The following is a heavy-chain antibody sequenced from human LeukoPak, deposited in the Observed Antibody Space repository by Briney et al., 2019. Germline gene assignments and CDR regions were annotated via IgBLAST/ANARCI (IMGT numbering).Heavy chain of an antibody. Sequence: GGSLRLSCAASGFTFSSYSMNWVRQAPGKGLEWVANIKQDGSEKYYVDSVKGRFTISRDNAKNSLYLQMNSLRAEDTAVYYCATWYTSGWHAFDTWGQGTMVIVSS. CDR2: IKQDGSEK. J-gene: IGHJ3*02. CDR1: GFTFSSYS. D-gene: IGHD6-19*01. CDR3: ATWYTSGWHAFDT. V-gene: IGHV3-7*01.